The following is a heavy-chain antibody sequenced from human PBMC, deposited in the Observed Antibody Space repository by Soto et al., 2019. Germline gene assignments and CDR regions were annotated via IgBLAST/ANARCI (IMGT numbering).Heavy chain of an antibody. D-gene: IGHD2-21*02. CDR1: GYTFTSYA. Sequence: ASVKVSCKASGYTFTSYAMHWVRQAPGQRLEWMGWINAGNGNTKYSQKFQGRVTITRDTSASTAYMELSSLRSEDTAVYYCARDLCGGDCYFFDYWGQGTLVTVSS. J-gene: IGHJ4*02. CDR2: INAGNGNT. CDR3: ARDLCGGDCYFFDY. V-gene: IGHV1-3*01.